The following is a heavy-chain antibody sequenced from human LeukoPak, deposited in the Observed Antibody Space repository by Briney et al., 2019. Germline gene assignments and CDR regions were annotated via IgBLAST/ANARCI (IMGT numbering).Heavy chain of an antibody. D-gene: IGHD3-16*01. J-gene: IGHJ4*02. Sequence: GGSLRLSCAASGFTFNVYGIHWVRQAPGKGLEWVAVIWNDGSNKYYADSVKGRFTISRDNSKDTLYLQMNSLRVEDTAVYYCARAVGPFDYWGRGTLVTVSS. CDR1: GFTFNVYG. V-gene: IGHV3-33*01. CDR3: ARAVGPFDY. CDR2: IWNDGSNK.